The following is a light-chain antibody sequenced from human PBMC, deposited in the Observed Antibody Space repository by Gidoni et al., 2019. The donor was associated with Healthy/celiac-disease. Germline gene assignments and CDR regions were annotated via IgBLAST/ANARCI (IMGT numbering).Light chain of an antibody. CDR1: QSVSSSY. CDR2: GAS. Sequence: EIVLTQSPGTLSLSPGDRATLSCRAIQSVSSSYLAWYQQKPGQAPRLLIYGASSRATCIPDRFSGSGSWTDFTLTISRLEPEDFAVYYCQQYGSSPGITFGQGTRLEIK. CDR3: QQYGSSPGIT. J-gene: IGKJ5*01. V-gene: IGKV3-20*01.